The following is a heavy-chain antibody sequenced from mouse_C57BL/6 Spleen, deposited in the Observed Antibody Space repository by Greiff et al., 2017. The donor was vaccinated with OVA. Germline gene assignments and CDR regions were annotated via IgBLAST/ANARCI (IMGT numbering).Heavy chain of an antibody. CDR1: GFSLTSYG. J-gene: IGHJ3*01. CDR3: AKNDYDYGGAWFAY. Sequence: VQLQESGPGLVQPSQSLSITCTVSGFSLTSYGVHWVRQSPGKGLEWLGVIWRGGSTDYNAAFMSRLSITKDNSKSQVFFKMNSLQADDTARYYCAKNDYDYGGAWFAYWGQGTLVTVSA. V-gene: IGHV2-5*01. D-gene: IGHD2-4*01. CDR2: IWRGGST.